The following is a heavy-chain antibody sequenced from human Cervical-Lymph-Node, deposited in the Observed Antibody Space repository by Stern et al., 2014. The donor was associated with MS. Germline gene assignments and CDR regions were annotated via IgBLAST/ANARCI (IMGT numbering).Heavy chain of an antibody. CDR1: GVTFSSQA. D-gene: IGHD1-1*01. Sequence: QVQLVQSGAEVKKPGSSVKVSCKASGVTFSSQAISWLRQAPGQGLEWLGGIIPLFGAAHYAQKFQGRVTITADEFTSTAYMELRSLRSEDTAVYYCARDEIGQTTTHYYYYGMDVWGQGTTVTVSS. CDR3: ARDEIGQTTTHYYYYGMDV. V-gene: IGHV1-69*01. CDR2: IIPLFGAA. J-gene: IGHJ6*02.